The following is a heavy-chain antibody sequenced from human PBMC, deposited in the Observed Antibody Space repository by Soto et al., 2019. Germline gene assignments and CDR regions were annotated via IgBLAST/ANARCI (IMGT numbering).Heavy chain of an antibody. Sequence: SETLSLTCTVSGGSISSSSYYWGWIRQPPGKGLEWIGSIYYSGSTYYNPSLKSRVTISVDTSKNQFSLKLSSVTAADTAVYYCMLSGGYYYYYGMDVWGQGTTVTVSS. D-gene: IGHD2-15*01. CDR3: MLSGGYYYYYGMDV. V-gene: IGHV4-39*01. CDR1: GGSISSSSYY. CDR2: IYYSGST. J-gene: IGHJ6*02.